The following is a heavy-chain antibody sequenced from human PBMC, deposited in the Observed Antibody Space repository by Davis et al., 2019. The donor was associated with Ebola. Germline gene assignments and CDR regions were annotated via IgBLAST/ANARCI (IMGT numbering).Heavy chain of an antibody. CDR3: ARLNRLEAVAGIGS. D-gene: IGHD6-19*01. V-gene: IGHV4-39*01. CDR2: IYYSETS. CDR1: GGSISTDSYY. Sequence: MPSETLSLTCTVSGGSISTDSYYWGWVRQPPGKGLQWIGYIYYSETSFYNPSLQSRATISIDTSKNQFYLKLTSVTAADTAVYYCARLNRLEAVAGIGSWGQGTLVTVSS. J-gene: IGHJ4*02.